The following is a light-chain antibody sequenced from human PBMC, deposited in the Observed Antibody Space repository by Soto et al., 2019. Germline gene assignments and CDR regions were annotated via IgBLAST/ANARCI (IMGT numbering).Light chain of an antibody. CDR1: QSISSN. J-gene: IGKJ1*01. CDR2: DAS. CDR3: QQYNSWPPVTWT. V-gene: IGKV3-15*01. Sequence: EIVMTQFPATLSVSPGERATLSCRASQSISSNLAWYQQKPGQAPRLLIYDASTRATGVPARFSGSGSGTEFSFTFSSLNSEDFAVYYCQQYNSWPPVTWTFCQGTKVEIK.